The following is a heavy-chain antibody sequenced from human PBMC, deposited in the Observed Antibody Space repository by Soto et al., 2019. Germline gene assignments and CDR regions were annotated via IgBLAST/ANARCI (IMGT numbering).Heavy chain of an antibody. D-gene: IGHD6-6*01. J-gene: IGHJ6*03. V-gene: IGHV3-64*01. CDR1: GFTLSGYA. CDR2: ISSNGVGT. CDR3: AGRARPDFYYMDV. Sequence: EVQLAESGGGLAQPGGALRLSCAASGFTLSGYAMDWVRQAPGKGLEYVSGISSNGVGTYYANSVQGRFTISRDNSKNTVYLQMGSLRPDDMAVYYCAGRARPDFYYMDVWGKGTTVTVSS.